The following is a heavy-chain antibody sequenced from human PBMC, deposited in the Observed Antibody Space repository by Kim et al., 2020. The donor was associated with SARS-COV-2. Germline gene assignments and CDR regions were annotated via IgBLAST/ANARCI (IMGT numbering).Heavy chain of an antibody. CDR3: ARDHFCSSTSCYSYGMDV. CDR1: GFTFSDYY. Sequence: GGSLRLSCAASGFTFSDYYMSWIRQAPGKGLEWVSYISSSGNTIYYADSVKGRFTISRDNAKNSLYLQMNSLRAEDTAVYYCARDHFCSSTSCYSYGMDVWGRGTTVAVSS. CDR2: ISSSGNTI. D-gene: IGHD2-2*02. V-gene: IGHV3-11*04. J-gene: IGHJ6*02.